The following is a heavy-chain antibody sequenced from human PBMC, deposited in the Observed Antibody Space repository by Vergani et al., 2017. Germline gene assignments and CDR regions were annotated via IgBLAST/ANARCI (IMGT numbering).Heavy chain of an antibody. Sequence: EVQLVESGGGLVQPGRSLRLSCAASGFTFDDYAMHWVRQAPVKGLEWVSGISWNSGSIGYADSAKGRFTISRDNAKNALYLQMNSLRAEDMALYYCAKDMGGYDYGPLDYWGQGTLVTVSS. CDR3: AKDMGGYDYGPLDY. J-gene: IGHJ4*02. CDR1: GFTFDDYA. CDR2: ISWNSGSI. D-gene: IGHD5-12*01. V-gene: IGHV3-9*03.